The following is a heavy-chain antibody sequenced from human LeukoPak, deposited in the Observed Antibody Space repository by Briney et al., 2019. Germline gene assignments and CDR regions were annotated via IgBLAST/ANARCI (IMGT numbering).Heavy chain of an antibody. CDR2: IYHSGST. J-gene: IGHJ4*02. CDR3: ASRYCSGGSCQHDY. D-gene: IGHD2-15*01. V-gene: IGHV4-30-2*01. Sequence: SETLSLTCAVSGGSISSGGYSWSRIRQPPGKGLEWIGYIYHSGSTYYNPSLKSRVTISVDRSKNQFSLKLSSVTAADTAVYYCASRYCSGGSCQHDYWGQGTLVTVSS. CDR1: GGSISSGGYS.